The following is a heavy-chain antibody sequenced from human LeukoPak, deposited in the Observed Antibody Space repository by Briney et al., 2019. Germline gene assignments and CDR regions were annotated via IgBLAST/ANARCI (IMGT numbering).Heavy chain of an antibody. Sequence: GGSLRLSCAASGFTFSNAWMSLVRQAPGKGLEWVANTKEDGGEKYYVASVKGRFTISRDNAENSLYLQMNSLRAEDTAVYYCARRSVAGSLDYWGQGTLVTVSS. J-gene: IGHJ4*02. CDR3: ARRSVAGSLDY. CDR2: TKEDGGEK. D-gene: IGHD6-19*01. V-gene: IGHV3-7*01. CDR1: GFTFSNAW.